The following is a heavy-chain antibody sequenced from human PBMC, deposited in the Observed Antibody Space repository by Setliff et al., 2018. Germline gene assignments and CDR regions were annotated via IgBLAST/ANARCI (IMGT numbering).Heavy chain of an antibody. D-gene: IGHD3-22*01. CDR2: ISGSGGST. CDR3: TTDSMFYFDSSGYNILDY. V-gene: IGHV3-23*01. CDR1: GFTFSSYA. J-gene: IGHJ4*02. Sequence: PGGSLRLSCAASGFTFSSYAMSWVRQAPGKGLEWVSAISGSGGSTYYADSVKGRFTISRDDSKNTLYLQVNSLRSEETAVYYCTTDSMFYFDSSGYNILDYWGQGTLVTVSS.